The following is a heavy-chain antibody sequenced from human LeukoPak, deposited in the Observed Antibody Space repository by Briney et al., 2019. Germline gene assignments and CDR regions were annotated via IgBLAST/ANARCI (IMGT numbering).Heavy chain of an antibody. CDR2: ISGSGTTT. Sequence: NPGGPLRLSCAASGFTFRNYAMSWVRQAPGKGLEWVSAISGSGTTTHYADSVKGRFTVSRDNSKNTVFLQMHSLGAEDTAVYYCSKGETDTGTLTHVYWGPGTLVTVSS. CDR3: SKGETDTGTLTHVY. J-gene: IGHJ4*02. D-gene: IGHD1-7*01. CDR1: GFTFRNYA. V-gene: IGHV3-23*01.